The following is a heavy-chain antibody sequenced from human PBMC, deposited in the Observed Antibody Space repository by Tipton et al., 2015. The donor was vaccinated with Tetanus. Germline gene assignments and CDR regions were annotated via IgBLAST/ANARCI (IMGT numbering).Heavy chain of an antibody. CDR2: VSYSGRT. D-gene: IGHD1-1*01. J-gene: IGHJ4*02. Sequence: GLVKPSETLSLTCTVSGGSVRSGDYSWNWIRQPPGKGLEWLAYVSYSGRTNSNYSLKSRITISQDTSKNQFSLRLTSVTAADTAVYYCARANNEFPEKGPFDSWGQGSLVIVSS. CDR3: ARANNEFPEKGPFDS. CDR1: GGSVRSGDYS. V-gene: IGHV4-61*08.